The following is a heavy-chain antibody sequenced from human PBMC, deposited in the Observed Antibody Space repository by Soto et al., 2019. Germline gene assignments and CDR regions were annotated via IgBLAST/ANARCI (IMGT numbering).Heavy chain of an antibody. Sequence: EVQLVESGGGLVQPGGSLRLSCVASGFTFSTDTMNWVRQAPGKGLEWVAHISTSGATRYYADSVKGRFTISRDNAKTSLYLQMDSLRNEDTAVYYCARFFGNGFDYWGQGTLVTVSS. V-gene: IGHV3-48*02. CDR1: GFTFSTDT. CDR3: ARFFGNGFDY. D-gene: IGHD2-8*01. J-gene: IGHJ4*02. CDR2: ISTSGATR.